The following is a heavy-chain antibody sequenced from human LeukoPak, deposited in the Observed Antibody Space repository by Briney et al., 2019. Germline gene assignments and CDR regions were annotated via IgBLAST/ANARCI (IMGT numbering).Heavy chain of an antibody. Sequence: PGGSLRLSCAASKFPFSHFGMLWVRQAPGKGLEWVAVIWNDGSNQYYADSVKGRFTVSRDNSQNMVYLQMNSLSPEDTAVYYCAKDAQRGFDYSNSLENWGQGTLVTVSS. CDR3: AKDAQRGFDYSNSLEN. D-gene: IGHD4-11*01. CDR2: IWNDGSNQ. V-gene: IGHV3-33*06. J-gene: IGHJ4*02. CDR1: KFPFSHFG.